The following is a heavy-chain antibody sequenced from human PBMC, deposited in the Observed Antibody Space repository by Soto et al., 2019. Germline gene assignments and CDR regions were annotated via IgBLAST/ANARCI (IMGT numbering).Heavy chain of an antibody. V-gene: IGHV3-23*01. CDR1: GFTFSSYA. D-gene: IGHD2-15*01. J-gene: IGHJ4*02. CDR2: ISGSGGST. CDR3: AKPGYCSGGSCYSMLYFDY. Sequence: TGGSLRLSCAASGFTFSSYAMSWVRQAPGKGLEWVSAISGSGGSTYYADSVKGRFTISRDNSKNTLYLQMNSLRAEDTAVYYCAKPGYCSGGSCYSMLYFDYWGQGTLVPVSS.